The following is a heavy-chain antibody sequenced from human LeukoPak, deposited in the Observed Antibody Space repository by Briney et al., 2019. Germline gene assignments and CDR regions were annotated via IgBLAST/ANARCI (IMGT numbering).Heavy chain of an antibody. Sequence: PGGSLRLSCAGSGFTFSRYGMHWVCQAPGKGLEWVALIRYDGNDHWYGDSAKGRFTISRDNSKDTVYLQMDSLRDEDTAVYYCARWGIVGHDAFDLWGQGTMVTVSS. J-gene: IGHJ3*01. CDR1: GFTFSRYG. V-gene: IGHV3-33*01. CDR2: IRYDGNDH. D-gene: IGHD1-26*01. CDR3: ARWGIVGHDAFDL.